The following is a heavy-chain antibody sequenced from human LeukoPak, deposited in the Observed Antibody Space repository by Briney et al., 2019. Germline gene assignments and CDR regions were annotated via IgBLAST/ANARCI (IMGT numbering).Heavy chain of an antibody. Sequence: PSETLSLTCAVYGGSFSGYYWSWIRQPSGKGLEWIGEINHSGSTNYNPSLKSRVTISVDTSKNQFSLKLSSVTAADTAVYYCARGPGYGDFLFDYWGQGTLVTVSS. V-gene: IGHV4-34*01. CDR1: GGSFSGYY. CDR2: INHSGST. D-gene: IGHD4-17*01. J-gene: IGHJ4*02. CDR3: ARGPGYGDFLFDY.